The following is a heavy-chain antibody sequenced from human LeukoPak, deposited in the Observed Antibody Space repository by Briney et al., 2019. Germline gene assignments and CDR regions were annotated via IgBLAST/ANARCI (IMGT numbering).Heavy chain of an antibody. J-gene: IGHJ6*03. CDR3: ARDLVGDYYMDV. CDR1: GFTFSSYA. D-gene: IGHD2-21*01. Sequence: QPWGVLRLSCAASGFTFSSYAMHWVRQAPGKGLEWVAVISYDGSNKYYADFVKGRFTISRDNSKNTLYLQMNSLRAEDTAVYYCARDLVGDYYMDVWGKGTTVTVSS. V-gene: IGHV3-30*04. CDR2: ISYDGSNK.